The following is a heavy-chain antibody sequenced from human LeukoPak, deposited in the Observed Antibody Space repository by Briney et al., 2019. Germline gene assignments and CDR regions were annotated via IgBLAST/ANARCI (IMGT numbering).Heavy chain of an antibody. Sequence: GGSQRLSCAASGFTFSSYEMNWVRQAPGKGLEWVSAISGSGGSTYYADSVKGRSTISRDNSKNTLYLQMNSLRAEDTAVYYCAKYYVWGSYRPLYFDYWGQGTLVTVSS. CDR2: ISGSGGST. D-gene: IGHD3-16*02. J-gene: IGHJ4*02. CDR1: GFTFSSYE. CDR3: AKYYVWGSYRPLYFDY. V-gene: IGHV3-23*01.